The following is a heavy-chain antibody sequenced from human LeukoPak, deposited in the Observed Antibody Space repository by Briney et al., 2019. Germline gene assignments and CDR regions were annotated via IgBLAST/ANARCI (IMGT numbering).Heavy chain of an antibody. V-gene: IGHV1-8*01. CDR3: ARVPKLGDFDY. Sequence: ASVKVSCKASGYTFTSYDINWVRQATGQGLEWMGWMNPNSGNTGYAQKFQGRVTMTRNTSISTAYMELSRLRSDDTAVYYCARVPKLGDFDYWGQGTLVTVSS. CDR2: MNPNSGNT. J-gene: IGHJ4*02. CDR1: GYTFTSYD. D-gene: IGHD3-16*01.